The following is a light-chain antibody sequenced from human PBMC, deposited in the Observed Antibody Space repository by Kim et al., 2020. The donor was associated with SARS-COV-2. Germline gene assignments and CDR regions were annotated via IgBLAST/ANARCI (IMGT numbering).Light chain of an antibody. CDR3: IQVLRAPLS. CDR2: FGS. V-gene: IGKV2-28*01. Sequence: DIVMTQSPLSLPVTPGEPASISCRSAQSLQHSNGDIFLDWYVLKSGQSPQPLIFFGSNRASGVPDRFSGSASGTDFTLKISRVEPGDVGIYYCIQVLRAPLSFGQGTKLEIK. CDR1: QSLQHSNGDIF. J-gene: IGKJ2*01.